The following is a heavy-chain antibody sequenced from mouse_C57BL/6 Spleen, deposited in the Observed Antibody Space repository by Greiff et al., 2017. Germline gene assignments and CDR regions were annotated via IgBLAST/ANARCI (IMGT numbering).Heavy chain of an antibody. V-gene: IGHV1-61*01. CDR2: IYPSDSET. J-gene: IGHJ3*01. CDR3: ARGGGYDSSAWFAY. Sequence: QVQLQQPGAELVRPGSSVKLSCKASGYTFTSYWMDWVKQRPGQGLEWIGNIYPSDSETHYNQKFKDKATLTVDKSSSTAYMQLSSLTSEDSAVYYCARGGGYDSSAWFAYWGQGTLVTVSA. D-gene: IGHD2-4*01. CDR1: GYTFTSYW.